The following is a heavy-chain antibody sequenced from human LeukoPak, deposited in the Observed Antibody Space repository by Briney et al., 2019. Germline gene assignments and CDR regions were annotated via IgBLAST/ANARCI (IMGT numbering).Heavy chain of an antibody. CDR1: GFTFSNYA. CDR2: ISGTSSTI. J-gene: IGHJ4*02. CDR3: ARDRPVVGATDF. Sequence: GGSLRLSCGASGFTFSNYAMIWVRQAPGKGLEWVSFISGTSSTIFLANSVKGRFTTSRDNAQNSLYLQMNSLRAEDTAVYYCARDRPVVGATDFWGQGTLVTVSS. D-gene: IGHD1-26*01. V-gene: IGHV3-48*04.